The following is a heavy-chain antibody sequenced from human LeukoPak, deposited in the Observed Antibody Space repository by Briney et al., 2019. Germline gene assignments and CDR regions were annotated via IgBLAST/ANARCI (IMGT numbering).Heavy chain of an antibody. V-gene: IGHV4-59*01. J-gene: IGHJ4*02. D-gene: IGHD6-13*01. CDR3: ARAPRIAAVGIGRYFDY. CDR1: GGSISSYY. CDR2: IYYSGST. Sequence: SETLSLTCTVSGGSISSYYWSWIRQPPGKGLEWIGYIYYSGSTNYNPSLKSRVTISVDTSKNQFSLKLSSVTAADTAVYYCARAPRIAAVGIGRYFDYWGQGTLVTVSS.